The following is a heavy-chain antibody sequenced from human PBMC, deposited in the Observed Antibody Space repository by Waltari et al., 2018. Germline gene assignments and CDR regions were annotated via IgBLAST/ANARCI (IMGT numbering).Heavy chain of an antibody. CDR3: ARGHSTGWYLSH. CDR1: GGSITSDY. J-gene: IGHJ1*01. CDR2: IYHSGPT. V-gene: IGHV4-59*01. Sequence: QVQLMESGPGLVRPSETLSLTCNVSGGSITSDYWSWVRQPPGKGLEWVGYIYHSGPTNYNPSLRSRVSISVDTAKTQFSLKLNDVTAADTAVYYCARGHSTGWYLSHWGRGALVTVSS. D-gene: IGHD6-19*01.